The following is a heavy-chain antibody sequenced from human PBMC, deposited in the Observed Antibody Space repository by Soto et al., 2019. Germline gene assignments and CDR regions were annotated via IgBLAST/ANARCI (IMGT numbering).Heavy chain of an antibody. D-gene: IGHD1-7*01. V-gene: IGHV3-23*01. CDR2: IGGSGGGT. Sequence: LRLSCAASGFTFSSYAMTWVRQAPGKGLGWVSVIGGSGGGTYYADSVKGRFTISRDNSKNTLYLQMNSLRAEDTAVYYCAKGTANWNFGYFDYWGQGTLVTVSS. J-gene: IGHJ4*02. CDR1: GFTFSSYA. CDR3: AKGTANWNFGYFDY.